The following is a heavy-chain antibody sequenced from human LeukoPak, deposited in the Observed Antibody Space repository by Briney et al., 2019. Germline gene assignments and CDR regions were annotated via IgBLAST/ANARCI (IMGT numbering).Heavy chain of an antibody. Sequence: SETLSLTCTVSGGSISSYYWSWIRQPPGKGLEWIGYIYYSGSTNYNPSLKSRVTISVDTSKNQFSLKLSSVTTADTAVYYCARGSRCSSTSCYYNYYYYYGMDVWGQGTTVTVSS. CDR2: IYYSGST. CDR3: ARGSRCSSTSCYYNYYYYYGMDV. D-gene: IGHD2-2*01. V-gene: IGHV4-59*12. CDR1: GGSISSYY. J-gene: IGHJ6*02.